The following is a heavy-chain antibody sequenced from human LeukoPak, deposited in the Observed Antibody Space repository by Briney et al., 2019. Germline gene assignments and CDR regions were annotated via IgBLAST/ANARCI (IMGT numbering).Heavy chain of an antibody. CDR1: GGSISSYY. Sequence: SETLSLTCTVSGGSISSYYWSWIRQPPGKGLEWIGYIYYSGSTNYNPSLKSRVTISVDTSKNQFSLKLSSVTAADTAVYYCARERLLWFGDKRNGIDYWGQGTLVTVSS. J-gene: IGHJ4*02. CDR3: ARERLLWFGDKRNGIDY. CDR2: IYYSGST. V-gene: IGHV4-59*12. D-gene: IGHD3-10*01.